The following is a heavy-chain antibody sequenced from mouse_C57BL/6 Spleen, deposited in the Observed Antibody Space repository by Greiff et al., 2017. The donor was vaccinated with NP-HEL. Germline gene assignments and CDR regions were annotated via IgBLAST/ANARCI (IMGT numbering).Heavy chain of an antibody. CDR3: ARSTGADGFDD. D-gene: IGHD2-3*01. J-gene: IGHJ2*01. CDR1: GYTFTSYW. V-gene: IGHV1-59*01. CDR2: IDPSDSYT. Sequence: QVQLQQPGAELVRPGTSVKLSCKASGYTFTSYWMHWVKQRPGQGLEWIGVIDPSDSYTNYNQKFKGKATLTVDTSSSTAYMQLSSLTSEDSAVYYCARSTGADGFDDWGQGTTLTVSS.